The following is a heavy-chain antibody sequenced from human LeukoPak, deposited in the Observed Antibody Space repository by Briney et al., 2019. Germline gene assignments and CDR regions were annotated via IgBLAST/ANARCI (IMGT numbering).Heavy chain of an antibody. D-gene: IGHD2-15*01. J-gene: IGHJ4*02. V-gene: IGHV3-64*01. CDR1: GFTFSSYA. CDR2: TSSNGGST. Sequence: TGGSLRLSCAASGFTFSSYAMHWVRQAPGKGLEYVSATSSNGGSTYYANSVKGRFTISRDNSKNTLYLQMGSLRAEDMAVYYCASLRLLLSPFDYWGQGTLVTVSS. CDR3: ASLRLLLSPFDY.